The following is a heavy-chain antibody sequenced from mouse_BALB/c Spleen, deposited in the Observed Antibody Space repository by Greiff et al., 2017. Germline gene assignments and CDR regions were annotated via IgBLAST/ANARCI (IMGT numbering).Heavy chain of an antibody. CDR1: GFTFSSYA. J-gene: IGHJ4*01. CDR2: ISSGGSYT. D-gene: IGHD2-4*01. Sequence: EVKLVESGGGLVKPGGSLKLSCAASGFTFSSYAMSWVRQTPEKRLEWVATISSGGSYTYYPDSVKGRFTISRDNAKNTLYLQMSSLRSEDTAMYYCARHRGDYEDAMDYWGQGTSVTVSS. V-gene: IGHV5-9-3*01. CDR3: ARHRGDYEDAMDY.